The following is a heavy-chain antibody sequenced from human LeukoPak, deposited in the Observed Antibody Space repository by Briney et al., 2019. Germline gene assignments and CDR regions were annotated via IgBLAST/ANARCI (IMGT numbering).Heavy chain of an antibody. V-gene: IGHV3-23*01. Sequence: GGSLRLSCAASGFTFSSHSMNWVRQAPGKGLEWVSAISGSGGSKYYADSVKGRFTISRDNTKNTLYLQMNSLSAEDTAVYYCATDPGYSSGETIDYWGQGTLVTVSS. CDR1: GFTFSSHS. J-gene: IGHJ4*02. CDR3: ATDPGYSSGETIDY. CDR2: ISGSGGSK. D-gene: IGHD6-19*01.